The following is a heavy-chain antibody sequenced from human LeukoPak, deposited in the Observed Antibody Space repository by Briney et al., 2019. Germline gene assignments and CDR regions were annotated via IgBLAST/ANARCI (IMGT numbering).Heavy chain of an antibody. D-gene: IGHD1-14*01. CDR3: ASVPEPYYFDY. Sequence: SETLSLTCAVYGGSFSGYYWSWIRQPPGKGLEWIGSIYHSGSAYYNPSLESRVTISVDTSKNQFSLKLTSVTAADTAVYYCASVPEPYYFDYWGQGTLVTVS. J-gene: IGHJ4*02. CDR2: IYHSGSA. CDR1: GGSFSGYY. V-gene: IGHV4-34*01.